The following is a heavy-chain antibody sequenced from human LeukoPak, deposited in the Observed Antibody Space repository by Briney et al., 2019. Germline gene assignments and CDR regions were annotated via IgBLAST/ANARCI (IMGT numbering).Heavy chain of an antibody. CDR3: AKDRSGSYYRFDY. CDR2: IRYDGSNK. CDR1: GFTFSSYG. J-gene: IGHJ4*02. V-gene: IGHV3-30*02. D-gene: IGHD1-26*01. Sequence: PGGSLRLSCAASGFTFSSYGMHWVRQAPGKGLEWVAFIRYDGSNKYYEDSVKGRFTISRDNSKNTLYLQMNSLRAEDTAVYYCAKDRSGSYYRFDYWGQGTLVTVSS.